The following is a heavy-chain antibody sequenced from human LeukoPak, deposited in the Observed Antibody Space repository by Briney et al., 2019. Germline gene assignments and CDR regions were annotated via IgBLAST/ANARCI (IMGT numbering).Heavy chain of an antibody. CDR1: GYSFTSYW. V-gene: IGHV5-51*01. CDR2: ICPGDSDT. CDR3: TRGCSGGSCSRDAMDV. J-gene: IGHJ6*02. Sequence: GESLKISCKGSGYSFTSYWIGWVRQMPGKGLEWMGIICPGDSDTRYSPSFQGQVTISADKSISTAYLQWSSLKASDTAMYYCTRGCSGGSCSRDAMDVWGQGTMVTVSS. D-gene: IGHD2-15*01.